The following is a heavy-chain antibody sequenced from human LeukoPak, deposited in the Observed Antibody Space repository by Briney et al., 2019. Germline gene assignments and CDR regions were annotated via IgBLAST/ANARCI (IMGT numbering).Heavy chain of an antibody. D-gene: IGHD5-12*01. CDR1: GGSFSGYY. CDR2: INHSGST. J-gene: IGHJ4*02. Sequence: SETLSLTCAVYGGSFSGYYWSWIRQPPGKGLEWTGEINHSGSTNYNPSLKSRVTISVDTSKNQFSLKLSSVTAADTAVYYCARGSRVRGYSGHGHFDYWGQGTLVTVSS. CDR3: ARGSRVRGYSGHGHFDY. V-gene: IGHV4-34*01.